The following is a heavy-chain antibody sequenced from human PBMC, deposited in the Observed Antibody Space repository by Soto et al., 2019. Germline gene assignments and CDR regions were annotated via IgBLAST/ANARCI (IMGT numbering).Heavy chain of an antibody. J-gene: IGHJ4*02. Sequence: PGGSLRLSCAASGFTFSTHAMHWVRQAPGKGLECVAIVSFDGSNKYYADSVKGRFTISRDNSKNTPYLQMSGLTPEDTAFYYCARDQTGITTAGGGRIDHWGQGTLVTVSS. CDR3: ARDQTGITTAGGGRIDH. V-gene: IGHV3-30-3*01. CDR1: GFTFSTHA. CDR2: VSFDGSNK. D-gene: IGHD6-13*01.